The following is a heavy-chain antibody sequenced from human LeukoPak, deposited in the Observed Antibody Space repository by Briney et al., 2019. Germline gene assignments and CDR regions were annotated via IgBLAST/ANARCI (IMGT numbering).Heavy chain of an antibody. D-gene: IGHD6-13*01. J-gene: IGHJ4*02. CDR2: IYSGGKT. V-gene: IGHV3-53*01. CDR1: GFTFSSHA. Sequence: GGSLRLSCAASGFTFSSHAMSWVRQAPGKGLKWVSVIYSGGKTYYADSVKGRFTISRDNSKNTVYLQMNSLRAEDTAVYYCARVAAGKVIDYWGQGTLVIVSS. CDR3: ARVAAGKVIDY.